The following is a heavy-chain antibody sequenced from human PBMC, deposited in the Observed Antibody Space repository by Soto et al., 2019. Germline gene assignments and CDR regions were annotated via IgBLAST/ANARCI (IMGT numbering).Heavy chain of an antibody. CDR1: GYTLNEVA. Sequence: QVQLVQSGAEVKKPGASVKVSCKVSGYTLNEVAMHWVRQAPGKGLEWLGGFDPDEAETIYAQHFQGRVTMTEDTSTDTVYMELSSLRSADTALYSCTTYHCGSNFHHWGQGPLVPVPS. CDR3: TTYHCGSNFHH. J-gene: IGHJ1*01. V-gene: IGHV1-24*01. CDR2: FDPDEAET. D-gene: IGHD5-12*01.